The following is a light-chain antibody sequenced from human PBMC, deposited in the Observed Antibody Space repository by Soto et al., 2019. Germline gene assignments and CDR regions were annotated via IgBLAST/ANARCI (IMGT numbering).Light chain of an antibody. V-gene: IGKV1-39*01. CDR2: ATS. Sequence: DIQMTQSPSSLSASVGDRVTMTCRASQSISSYLNWYQHKPGKAPKVLIYATSSLQSGVPSRFSGSGSGTDFTLTITNLQSEDFATYYCQQSYSSPLTFGGGTKVDIK. J-gene: IGKJ4*01. CDR1: QSISSY. CDR3: QQSYSSPLT.